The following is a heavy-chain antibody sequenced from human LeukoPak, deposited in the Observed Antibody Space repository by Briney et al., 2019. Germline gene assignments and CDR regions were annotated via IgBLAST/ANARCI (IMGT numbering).Heavy chain of an antibody. CDR2: INPNSGGT. D-gene: IGHD3-22*01. J-gene: IGHJ4*02. CDR3: ARVRQGYYDSSGYPDY. Sequence: GASVKVSCKASGYTFTCYDMHWVRQAPGQGLEWMGWINPNSGGTNYAQKFQGRVTMTRDTSISTAYMELSRLRSDDTAVYYCARVRQGYYDSSGYPDYWGQGTLVTVSS. V-gene: IGHV1-2*02. CDR1: GYTFTCYD.